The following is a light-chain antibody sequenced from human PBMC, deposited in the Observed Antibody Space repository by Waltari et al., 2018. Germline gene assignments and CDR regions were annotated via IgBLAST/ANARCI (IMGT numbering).Light chain of an antibody. J-gene: IGLJ3*02. Sequence: QSVLPQPPSESAAPGPKVPISFSGAASNIGNNFVSWYQQFPGASPKLLIFETNKRPSGIPDRFSGSKSGTSATLGITGLQTGDEADYYCGTWDNSLSGWVFGTGTKLTVL. CDR1: ASNIGNNF. CDR2: ETN. V-gene: IGLV1-51*01. CDR3: GTWDNSLSGWV.